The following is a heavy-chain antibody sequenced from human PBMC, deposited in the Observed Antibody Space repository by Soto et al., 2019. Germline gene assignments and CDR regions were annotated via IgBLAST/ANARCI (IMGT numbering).Heavy chain of an antibody. J-gene: IGHJ4*02. V-gene: IGHV4-34*01. CDR3: ARGRNYYGSGSYLDY. CDR2: INHSGST. CDR1: GGSFSGYY. D-gene: IGHD3-10*01. Sequence: SETLSLTCAVYGGSFSGYYWSWIRQPPGKGLEWIGEINHSGSTNYNPSLKSRVTISVDTSKNQFSLKLSSVTAAGTAVYYCARGRNYYGSGSYLDYWGQGTLVTVSS.